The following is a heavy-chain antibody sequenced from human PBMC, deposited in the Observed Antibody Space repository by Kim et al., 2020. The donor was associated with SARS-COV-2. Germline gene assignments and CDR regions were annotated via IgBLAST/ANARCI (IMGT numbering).Heavy chain of an antibody. Sequence: SETLSLTCTVSGGSISRYYWSWIRQPPGKGLEWIGVIYYSGSANYNPSLRSRVTISVDTSKNQFSLKLSSVTAADTAVYYCATHFNGDYDPVFDYWGQGTLVTVSS. CDR3: ATHFNGDYDPVFDY. CDR1: GGSISRYY. D-gene: IGHD4-17*01. V-gene: IGHV4-59*01. J-gene: IGHJ4*02. CDR2: IYYSGSA.